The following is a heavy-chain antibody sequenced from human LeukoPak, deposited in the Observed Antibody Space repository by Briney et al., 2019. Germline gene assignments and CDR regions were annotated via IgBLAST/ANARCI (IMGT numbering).Heavy chain of an antibody. V-gene: IGHV4-61*08. CDR2: IYYSGST. CDR3: ASRTMIVGSFDY. Sequence: PSETLSLTCTVSGGSISSGDYYWSWIRQPPGKGLEWIGYIYYSGSTNYNPSLKSRVTISVDTSKNQFSLKLSSVTAADTAVYYCASRTMIVGSFDYWGQGTLVTVSS. D-gene: IGHD3-22*01. J-gene: IGHJ4*02. CDR1: GGSISSGDYY.